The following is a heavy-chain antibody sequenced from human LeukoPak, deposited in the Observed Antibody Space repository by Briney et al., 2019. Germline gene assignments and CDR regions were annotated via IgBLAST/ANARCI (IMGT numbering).Heavy chain of an antibody. Sequence: ASVKVSCKASGYTFITYDISWVRQAPGQGLEWMGWINTYNGNTNYPQKLQGRVTMTTDTSTSTAYMELRNLRSDDTAVYYCAREQKSIGGYFNYWGQGTLVTVSS. D-gene: IGHD3-16*01. V-gene: IGHV1-18*01. J-gene: IGHJ4*02. CDR3: AREQKSIGGYFNY. CDR1: GYTFITYD. CDR2: INTYNGNT.